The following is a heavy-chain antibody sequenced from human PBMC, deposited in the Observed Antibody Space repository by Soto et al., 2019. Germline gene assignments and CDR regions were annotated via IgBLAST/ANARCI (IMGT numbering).Heavy chain of an antibody. CDR1: SGSISSSNW. CDR2: IYHSGST. Sequence: QVQLQESGPGLVKPSGTLSLTCAVSSGSISSSNWWCWVRQPPGKGLEWIGEIYHSGSTNYNPSLKSRVTISVDKSKNQFSLKLSSVTAADTAVYYCAREMDYGDYEFAFDIWGQGTMVTVSS. J-gene: IGHJ3*02. D-gene: IGHD4-17*01. V-gene: IGHV4-4*02. CDR3: AREMDYGDYEFAFDI.